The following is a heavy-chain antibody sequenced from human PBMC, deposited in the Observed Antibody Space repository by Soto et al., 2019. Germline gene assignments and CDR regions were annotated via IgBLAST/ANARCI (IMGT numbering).Heavy chain of an antibody. J-gene: IGHJ5*02. Sequence: SETLSLTCTVSGDSISGGASFWSWIRQPPGQGLEWIANVYYSGSSYYNPSLKSRLTISADTTKNQFSLQLKSMTAADTAVYYCAKLSCTSSTCYFPGWFDPWDQGTLVTVSS. CDR2: VYYSGSS. CDR3: AKLSCTSSTCYFPGWFDP. CDR1: GDSISGGASF. D-gene: IGHD2-2*01. V-gene: IGHV4-31*03.